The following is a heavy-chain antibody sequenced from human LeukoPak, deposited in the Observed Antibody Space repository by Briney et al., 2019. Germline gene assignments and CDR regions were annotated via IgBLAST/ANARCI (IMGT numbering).Heavy chain of an antibody. CDR2: ISAYNGNT. CDR3: ARVNYDILTGYYNRNWFDP. Sequence: ASVKVSCKASGYTFTSYGISWVRQAPGQGLEWMGWISAYNGNTNYAQKLQGRVTMTTDTSTSTAYMELRSLRSDDTAVYYCARVNYDILTGYYNRNWFDPWGQGTLVTVYS. CDR1: GYTFTSYG. D-gene: IGHD3-9*01. J-gene: IGHJ5*02. V-gene: IGHV1-18*04.